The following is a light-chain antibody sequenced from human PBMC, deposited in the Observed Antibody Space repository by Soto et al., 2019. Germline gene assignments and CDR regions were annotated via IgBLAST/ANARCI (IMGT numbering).Light chain of an antibody. CDR3: TSYTTSPTLYV. CDR2: EIR. CDR1: SSDVGDYDY. V-gene: IGLV2-14*01. J-gene: IGLJ1*01. Sequence: QSVLTQPASVSGSPGQSTAISCTGSSSDVGDYDYVSWYQQHPGKAPKLMIYEIRNRPSGVSSRFSGSKSGNTASLTISGLQAEDEADYYCTSYTTSPTLYVFGTGTKVTVL.